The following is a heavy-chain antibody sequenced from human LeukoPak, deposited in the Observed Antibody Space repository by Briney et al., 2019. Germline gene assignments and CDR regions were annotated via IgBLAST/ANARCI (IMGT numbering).Heavy chain of an antibody. D-gene: IGHD6-13*01. J-gene: IGHJ4*02. CDR2: IYYSGST. CDR1: GGSISSYY. V-gene: IGHV4-59*01. Sequence: SETLSFTCTVSGGSISSYYWSWIRQPPGKGLEWIGYIYYSGSTNYNPSLKSRVTISVDTSKNQFSLKLSSVTAADTAVYYCARGLMMAVAGRGEFHYWGQGTLVTVSS. CDR3: ARGLMMAVAGRGEFHY.